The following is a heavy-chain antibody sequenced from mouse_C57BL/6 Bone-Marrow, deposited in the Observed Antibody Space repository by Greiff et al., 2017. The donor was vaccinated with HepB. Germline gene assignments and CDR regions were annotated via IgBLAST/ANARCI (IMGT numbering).Heavy chain of an antibody. CDR2: ISYDGSN. V-gene: IGHV3-6*01. CDR3: ACMSTTDYYYYAMDD. Sequence: EVHLVESGPGLVKPSQSLSLTCSVTGYSITSGYYWNWIRQFPGNKLEWLGYISYDGSNNYNPSLKNRISLTRDTYKNQVYRKLNSVTTEDTATYYCACMSTTDYYYYAMDDWGQGTAVTVSS. J-gene: IGHJ4*01. CDR1: GYSITSGYY. D-gene: IGHD2-4*01.